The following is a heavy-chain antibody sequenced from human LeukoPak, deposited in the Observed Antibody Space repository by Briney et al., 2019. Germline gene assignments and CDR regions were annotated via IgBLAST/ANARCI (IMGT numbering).Heavy chain of an antibody. Sequence: GGSLRLSCAASGFTFSSYAMSWVRQAPGKGLEWVSAISGSGGSTYYADSVKGRFTISRDNSKNTLYLQMNSLRAEDTAVYYCVLTDPQYYDFWSGYDDYYYGMDVWGQGTTVTVSS. D-gene: IGHD3-3*01. V-gene: IGHV3-23*01. CDR1: GFTFSSYA. CDR2: ISGSGGST. J-gene: IGHJ6*02. CDR3: VLTDPQYYDFWSGYDDYYYGMDV.